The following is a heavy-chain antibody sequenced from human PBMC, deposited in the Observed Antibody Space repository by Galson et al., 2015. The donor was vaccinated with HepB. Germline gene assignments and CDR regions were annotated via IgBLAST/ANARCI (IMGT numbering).Heavy chain of an antibody. CDR3: AKDGGYVWGRYYGMDV. CDR1: GFTFSSYG. J-gene: IGHJ6*02. V-gene: IGHV3-30*18. Sequence: SLRLSCAASGFTFSSYGMHWVRQAPGKGLEWVAVISYDGSNKYYADSVKGRFTTSRDNSKNTLYLQMNSLRAEDTAVYYCAKDGGYVWGRYYGMDVWGQGTTVTVSS. CDR2: ISYDGSNK. D-gene: IGHD3-16*01.